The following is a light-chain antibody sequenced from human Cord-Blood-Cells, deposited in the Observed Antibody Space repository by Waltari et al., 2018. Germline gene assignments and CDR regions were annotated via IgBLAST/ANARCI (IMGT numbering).Light chain of an antibody. CDR1: QAISSY. J-gene: IGKJ4*01. CDR2: AAS. CDR3: QQYYSYPLT. V-gene: IGKV1-8*01. Sequence: AIRMIQSPSSFSASTGDRVTITCRASQAISSYLAWYQQKPGKAPKLLIYAASTLQSGVPSRFSGSGSGTDFTLTISCLQSEDFATYYCQQYYSYPLTFGGGTKVEIK.